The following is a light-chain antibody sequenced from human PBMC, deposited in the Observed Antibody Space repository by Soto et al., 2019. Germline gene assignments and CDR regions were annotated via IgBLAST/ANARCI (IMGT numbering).Light chain of an antibody. CDR2: RNN. J-gene: IGLJ2*01. CDR3: AAWDDSPSGVV. CDR1: SSNIGSNY. V-gene: IGLV1-47*01. Sequence: QSVLTQPPSASGTPGQRVTISCSGSSSNIGSNYVYWYQQLPGTAPKLLIYRNNQRPSGVPDRFSGSKSGTSASLAISGLRSEDEADYYCAAWDDSPSGVVFGGGTKL.